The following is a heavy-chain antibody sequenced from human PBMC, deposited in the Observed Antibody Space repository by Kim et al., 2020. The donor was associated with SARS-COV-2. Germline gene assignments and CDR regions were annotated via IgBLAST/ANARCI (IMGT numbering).Heavy chain of an antibody. J-gene: IGHJ4*02. CDR2: INPDETFT. D-gene: IGHD2-15*01. V-gene: IGHV3-74*01. CDR3: ARRHLDIGDY. Sequence: GSLRLSCAASGFTFSNYWMHWVRQVPGKGLGGVSRINPDETFTTYADSVRGRFTNSRDNAGNTLYLQMNSLRAEDTAVYYCARRHLDIGDYWGRGTLVTVSS. CDR1: GFTFSNYW.